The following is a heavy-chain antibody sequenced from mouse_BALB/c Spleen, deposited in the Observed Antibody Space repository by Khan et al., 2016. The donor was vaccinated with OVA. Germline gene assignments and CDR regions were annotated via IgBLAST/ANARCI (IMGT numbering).Heavy chain of an antibody. Sequence: EVQLVESGPGLVKPSQSLSLTCTVTGYSITSDYAWTWIRQFPGNKLEWMGYISYSGSTSYNPSLKSRISITRDKSKNQFFLQLNSVNTEDTATYYFASIRFYYRYSFFDYWGQGTTLTVSS. CDR2: ISYSGST. D-gene: IGHD2-14*01. CDR3: ASIRFYYRYSFFDY. J-gene: IGHJ2*01. CDR1: GYSITSDYA. V-gene: IGHV3-2*02.